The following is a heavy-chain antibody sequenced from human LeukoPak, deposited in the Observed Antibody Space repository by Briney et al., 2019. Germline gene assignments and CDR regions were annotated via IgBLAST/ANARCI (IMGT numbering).Heavy chain of an antibody. J-gene: IGHJ6*02. Sequence: GGSLRLSCAASGFTFDDYAMHWVRQAPGKGLEWVSLISGDGGSTYYADSVKGRLTISRDNSKNSLYLQMNSLRTEDTALYYCAKGKFTMVRGVMDVWGQGTTVTVSS. CDR3: AKGKFTMVRGVMDV. CDR2: ISGDGGST. D-gene: IGHD3-10*01. CDR1: GFTFDDYA. V-gene: IGHV3-43*02.